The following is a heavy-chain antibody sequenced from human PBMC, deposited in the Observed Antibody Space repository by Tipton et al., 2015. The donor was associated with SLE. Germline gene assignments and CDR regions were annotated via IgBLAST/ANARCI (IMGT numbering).Heavy chain of an antibody. CDR2: VSTTGNN. CDR3: ARDGSVSPLDV. V-gene: IGHV4-61*02. Sequence: TLSLTCTVSGGSISSGSYYWSWIRQPAGKGLEWIGRVSTTGNNNNNPSLKSRVTMSVDTSKNQVSLKLASVTAADTAAYYCARDGSVSPLDVWGQGTSVVVSS. CDR1: GGSISSGSYY. J-gene: IGHJ3*01. D-gene: IGHD5/OR15-5a*01.